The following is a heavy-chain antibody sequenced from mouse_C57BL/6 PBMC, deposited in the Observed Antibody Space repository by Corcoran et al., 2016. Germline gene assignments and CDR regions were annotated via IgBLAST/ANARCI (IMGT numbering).Heavy chain of an antibody. D-gene: IGHD2-1*01. CDR3: ARCLLWSYAMDY. Sequence: EVQLQQSGPELVKPGASVKISCKASGYTFTDYYMNWVKQSHGKSLEWIGDINPNNGGTSYNQKFKGKATLTVDKSSSTAYMELRSLTSEDSAGYYCARCLLWSYAMDYWGQGTSVTVSS. CDR1: GYTFTDYY. V-gene: IGHV1-26*01. CDR2: INPNNGGT. J-gene: IGHJ4*01.